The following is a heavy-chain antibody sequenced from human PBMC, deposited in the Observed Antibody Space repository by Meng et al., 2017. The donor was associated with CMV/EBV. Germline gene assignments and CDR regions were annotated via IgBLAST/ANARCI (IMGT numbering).Heavy chain of an antibody. CDR3: ARDRAASYYFDY. CDR2: IYSGGST. J-gene: IGHJ4*02. V-gene: IGHV3-53*01. Sequence: SCAASGFTFSSYWMHWVRQAPGKGLEWVSVIYSGGSTYYADSVKGRFTISRDNSKNTLYLQMNSLRAEDTAVYYCARDRAASYYFDYWGQGTLVTVSS. CDR1: GFTFSSYW. D-gene: IGHD6-13*01.